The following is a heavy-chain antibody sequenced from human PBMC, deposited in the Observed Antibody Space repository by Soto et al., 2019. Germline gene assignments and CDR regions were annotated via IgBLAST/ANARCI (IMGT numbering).Heavy chain of an antibody. Sequence: QVQLQESGPGLVKPSETLSLTCTVSGGSVSSGSYYWSWIRQPPGKGLEWIGYIYYSGSTNYNPALESLVTIAVDTSKYQFSLKLSSVTAAYTALYYCARGAYCSGGSCYFYYYYYGMDVCGQGTTVTVSS. CDR2: IYYSGST. V-gene: IGHV4-61*01. CDR1: GGSVSSGSYY. CDR3: ARGAYCSGGSCYFYYYYYGMDV. J-gene: IGHJ6*02. D-gene: IGHD2-15*01.